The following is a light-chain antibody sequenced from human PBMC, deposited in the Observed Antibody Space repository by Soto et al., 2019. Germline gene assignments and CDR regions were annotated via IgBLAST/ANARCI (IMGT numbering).Light chain of an antibody. Sequence: EIHMTQSPSSLYASLGDRVTITFQASQDISNYLNWYQQKPGKAPKLLIYDASNLETGVPSRFSGSGSGTDFTFTISSLQPEDIATYYCQQYDNLPLTFGGGTKVDVK. CDR2: DAS. V-gene: IGKV1-33*01. CDR3: QQYDNLPLT. J-gene: IGKJ4*01. CDR1: QDISNY.